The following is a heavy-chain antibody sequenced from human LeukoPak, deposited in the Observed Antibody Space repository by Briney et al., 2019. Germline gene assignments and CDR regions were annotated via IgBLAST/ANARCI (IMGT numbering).Heavy chain of an antibody. CDR1: GFTFSDYY. CDR3: ARDPKYYYDSSGYYYSAKYFQH. D-gene: IGHD3-22*01. J-gene: IGHJ1*01. CDR2: ISSSGSTI. Sequence: KPGGSLRLSCAASGFTFSDYYMSWIRQAPGKGQEWVSYISSSGSTIYYADSVKGRFTISRDNAKNSLYLQMNSLRAEDTAVYYCARDPKYYYDSSGYYYSAKYFQHWGQGTLVTVSS. V-gene: IGHV3-11*04.